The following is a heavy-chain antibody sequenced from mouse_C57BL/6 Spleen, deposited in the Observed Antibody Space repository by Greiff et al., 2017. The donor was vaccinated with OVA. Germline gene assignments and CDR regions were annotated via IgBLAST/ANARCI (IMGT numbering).Heavy chain of an antibody. D-gene: IGHD1-1*01. V-gene: IGHV5-4*01. CDR2: ISDGGSYT. CDR3: ARDPYYGSSVGCDY. Sequence: EVQGVESGGGLVKPGGSLKLSCAASGFTFSSYAMSWVRQTPEKRLEWVATISDGGSYTYYPDNVKGRFTLSRDNAKTNLYLQMRHLKAEDTAMDYCARDPYYGSSVGCDYWGQGTTLTVSS. J-gene: IGHJ2*01. CDR1: GFTFSSYA.